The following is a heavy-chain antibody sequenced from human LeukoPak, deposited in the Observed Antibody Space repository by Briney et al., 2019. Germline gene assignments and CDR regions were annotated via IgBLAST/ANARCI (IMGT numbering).Heavy chain of an antibody. D-gene: IGHD1-26*01. CDR2: ISGSGGFT. CDR1: GFTFSSFW. CDR3: AKSSIPSGPHFRLYFDL. Sequence: PGGSLRLSCTASGFTFSSFWMSWVRQAPGKGLDWVSLISGSGGFTYYADSVKGRLTISRDNSKNALYLQMNSLQAEDTAIYYCAKSSIPSGPHFRLYFDLWGRGTLVTVS. V-gene: IGHV3-23*01. J-gene: IGHJ2*01.